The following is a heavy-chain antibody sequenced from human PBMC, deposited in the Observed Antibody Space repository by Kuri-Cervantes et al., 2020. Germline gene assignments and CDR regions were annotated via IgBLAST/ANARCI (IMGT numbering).Heavy chain of an antibody. J-gene: IGHJ4*02. CDR2: ISWNSGSI. CDR3: AKGSSIAAADWNFDY. CDR1: GFTFSSYA. D-gene: IGHD6-13*01. V-gene: IGHV3-9*01. Sequence: LSLTCAASGFTFSSYAMSWVRQAPGKGLEWVSGISWNSGSIGYADSVKGRFTISRDNAKNSLYLQMNSLRVEDTALYYCAKGSSIAAADWNFDYRGQGTLVTVSS.